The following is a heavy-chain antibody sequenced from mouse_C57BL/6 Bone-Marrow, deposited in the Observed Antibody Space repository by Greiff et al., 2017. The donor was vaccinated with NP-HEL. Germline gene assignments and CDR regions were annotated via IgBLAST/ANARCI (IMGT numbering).Heavy chain of an antibody. V-gene: IGHV14-4*01. J-gene: IGHJ4*01. D-gene: IGHD1-1*01. Sequence: EVQLQQSGAELVRPGASVKLSCTASGFNIKDDYMHWVKQRPEQGLEWIGWIDPENGDTEYASKFQGKATITADTSSNTAYLQLSSFTSEDTAVYYCTTRITPVVAGGYWGQGTSVTVPS. CDR1: GFNIKDDY. CDR2: IDPENGDT. CDR3: TTRITPVVAGGY.